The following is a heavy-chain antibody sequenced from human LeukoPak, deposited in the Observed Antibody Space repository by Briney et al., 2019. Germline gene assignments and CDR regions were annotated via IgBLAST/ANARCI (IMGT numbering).Heavy chain of an antibody. CDR3: AKDRDILTGYLDY. Sequence: GGSLRLSCAASGFTFSTYEMNWVRQAPGKGLEWVAVISYDGSNKYYVDSVKGRFTISKDNSKNTLYLQMNSLRAEDTAVYYCAKDRDILTGYLDYWGQGTLVTVSS. V-gene: IGHV3-30*18. CDR1: GFTFSTYE. J-gene: IGHJ4*02. CDR2: ISYDGSNK. D-gene: IGHD3-9*01.